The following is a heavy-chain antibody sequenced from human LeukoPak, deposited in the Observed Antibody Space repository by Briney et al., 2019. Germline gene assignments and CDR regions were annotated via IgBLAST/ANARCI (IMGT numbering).Heavy chain of an antibody. CDR3: AKDKFYDFWSGQFDY. V-gene: IGHV3-30*02. CDR2: IRYDGSNK. D-gene: IGHD3-3*01. J-gene: IGHJ4*02. CDR1: AFTFSTYG. Sequence: GGSLRLSCVGSAFTFSTYGMHWVRQAPGKGLEWVAFIRYDGSNKEYADSVKGRFTISRDNSKNTLYLQMNSLRAEDTAVYYCAKDKFYDFWSGQFDYWGQGTLVTVSS.